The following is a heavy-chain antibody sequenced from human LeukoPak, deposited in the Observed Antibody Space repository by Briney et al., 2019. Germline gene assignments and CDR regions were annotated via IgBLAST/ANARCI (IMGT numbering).Heavy chain of an antibody. D-gene: IGHD2-21*02. CDR3: AREVYCGGDCPPHPGAFDI. CDR1: GYTFTSYG. V-gene: IGHV1-18*01. J-gene: IGHJ3*02. Sequence: GASVKVSCKASGYTFTSYGISWVRQAPGQGLEWMGWISAYNGNTNYAQKLQGRVTMTTDTSTSTAYMELRSLRSDDTAVYYCAREVYCGGDCPPHPGAFDIWGQGTMVTVSS. CDR2: ISAYNGNT.